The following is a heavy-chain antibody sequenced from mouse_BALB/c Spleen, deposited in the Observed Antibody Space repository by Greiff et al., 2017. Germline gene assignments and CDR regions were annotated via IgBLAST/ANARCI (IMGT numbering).Heavy chain of an antibody. J-gene: IGHJ3*01. Sequence: VKLMESGAELARPGASVKMSCKASGYTFTSYTMHWVKQRPGQGLEWIGYINPSSGYTNYNQKFKDKATLTADKSSSTAYMQLSSLTSEDSAVYYCASYYRYFAYWGQGTLVTVSA. CDR3: ASYYRYFAY. V-gene: IGHV1-4*01. D-gene: IGHD2-14*01. CDR1: GYTFTSYT. CDR2: INPSSGYT.